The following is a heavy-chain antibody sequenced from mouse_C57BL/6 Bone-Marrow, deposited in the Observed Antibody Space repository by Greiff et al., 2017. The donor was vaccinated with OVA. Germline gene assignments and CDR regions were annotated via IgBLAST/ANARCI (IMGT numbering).Heavy chain of an antibody. CDR3: ARLGLDY. D-gene: IGHD4-1*01. Sequence: VQLKESVAELVRPGASVKLSCTASGFNIKTTYMHWVQQRPEQGLEWIGRIDSANGNTKNAPKFQGKATITADTSSNTAYLQLSSLTSEDTAIYYCARLGLDYWGQGTTLTVSS. CDR2: IDSANGNT. CDR1: GFNIKTTY. J-gene: IGHJ2*01. V-gene: IGHV14-3*01.